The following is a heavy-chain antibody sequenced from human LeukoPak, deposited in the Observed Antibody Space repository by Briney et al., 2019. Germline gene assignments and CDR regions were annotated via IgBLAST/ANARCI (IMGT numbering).Heavy chain of an antibody. Sequence: GGSLRLSCAASGFTFSSYWMHWVRQAPGKGLVWVSRINTDGSSTSYADSVKGRFTISRDNAKNTLYLQMNSLRAEDTAVYYCARDIQQLVLDYWGQGTLVTVSS. CDR2: INTDGSST. V-gene: IGHV3-74*01. J-gene: IGHJ4*02. CDR1: GFTFSSYW. D-gene: IGHD6-13*01. CDR3: ARDIQQLVLDY.